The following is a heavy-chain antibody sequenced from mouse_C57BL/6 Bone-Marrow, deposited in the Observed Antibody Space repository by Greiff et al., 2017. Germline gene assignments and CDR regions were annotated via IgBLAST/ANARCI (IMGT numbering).Heavy chain of an antibody. Sequence: QVQLQQSGAELVRPGTSVKVSCKASGYAFTNYLIEWVKQRPGQGLEWIGVINPGSGGTNYNEKFKGKATLTADKSSSTAYMQLSSLTSEDSAVSFCARSMGDYWGQGTSVTVSS. J-gene: IGHJ4*01. CDR3: ARSMGDY. D-gene: IGHD1-1*02. CDR1: GYAFTNYL. V-gene: IGHV1-54*01. CDR2: INPGSGGT.